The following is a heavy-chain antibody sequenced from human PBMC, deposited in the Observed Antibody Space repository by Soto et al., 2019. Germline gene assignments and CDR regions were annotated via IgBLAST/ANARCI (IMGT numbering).Heavy chain of an antibody. CDR1: GYTFTSYG. CDR3: TVSGGVHEDNWFDP. V-gene: IGHV1-18*04. J-gene: IGHJ5*02. Sequence: ASVKVPCKASGYTFTSYGISWVRQAPGQGLEWMGWISAYNGNTNYAQKLQGRVTMTTDTSTSTAYMELRSLRSDDTAVYYCTVSGGVHEDNWFDPWGQGTLVTVSS. D-gene: IGHD1-1*01. CDR2: ISAYNGNT.